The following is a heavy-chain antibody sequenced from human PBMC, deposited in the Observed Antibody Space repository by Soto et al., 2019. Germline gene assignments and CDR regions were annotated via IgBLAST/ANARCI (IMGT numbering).Heavy chain of an antibody. D-gene: IGHD5-18*01. CDR2: IYYSGST. V-gene: IGHV4-59*08. CDR3: ARHRYSYGVYYFDY. CDR1: GGSISSYY. Sequence: TLSLSCTVSGGSISSYYWSWIRQPPGKGLEWIGYIYYSGSTNYNPSLTSRVTISVETSKNQFSLKLSSVTAADTVLYYCARHRYSYGVYYFDYWGQGTLVTVSS. J-gene: IGHJ4*02.